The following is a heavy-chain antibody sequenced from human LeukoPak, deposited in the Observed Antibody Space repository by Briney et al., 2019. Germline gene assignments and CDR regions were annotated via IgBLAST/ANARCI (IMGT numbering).Heavy chain of an antibody. J-gene: IGHJ4*02. CDR1: GFTFSSYG. D-gene: IGHD5-18*01. CDR3: ASAALDTAMD. Sequence: GRSLRLSCAVSGFTFSSYGMHWVRQAPGKGLEWVAVISYDGSNKYYADSVKGRFTISRDNSKNTLYLQMNSLRAEDTAVYYCASAALDTAMDWSQGTLVTVSS. CDR2: ISYDGSNK. V-gene: IGHV3-30*19.